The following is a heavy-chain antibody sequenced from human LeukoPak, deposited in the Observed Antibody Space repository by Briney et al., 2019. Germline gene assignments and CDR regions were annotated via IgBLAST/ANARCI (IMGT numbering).Heavy chain of an antibody. CDR2: ISNTGSSI. V-gene: IGHV3-11*01. J-gene: IGHJ4*02. CDR1: GFTFSDEY. D-gene: IGHD7-27*01. CDR3: ARDNRPGDGWEYYFDY. Sequence: GGSLRLSRAASGFTFSDEYMSWIRQAPGKGLEWVSYISNTGSSIFYADSVKGRFTISRDNAKNSLYLQMNSLRAEDAAAYYCARDNRPGDGWEYYFDYWGQGTLVTVSS.